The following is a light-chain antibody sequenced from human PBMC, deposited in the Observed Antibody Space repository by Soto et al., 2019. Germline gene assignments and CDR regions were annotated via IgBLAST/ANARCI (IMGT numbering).Light chain of an antibody. J-gene: IGKJ1*01. CDR1: QSVSSNY. CDR3: QQYGSLSWT. V-gene: IGKV3-20*01. Sequence: DIVLTQSPGTLSLSPGERATLSCMASQSVSSNYLAWYQQKPRQAPRLLIYGASTRATVVPDRCSGSGSGTDFTLTTSRLEAEDFAVYHCQQYGSLSWTFGQGTKVDIK. CDR2: GAS.